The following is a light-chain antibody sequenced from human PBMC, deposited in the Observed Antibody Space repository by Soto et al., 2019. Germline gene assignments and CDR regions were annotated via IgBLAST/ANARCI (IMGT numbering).Light chain of an antibody. V-gene: IGLV4-69*01. J-gene: IGLJ1*01. Sequence: QSVLTQSPSASASLGASVKLTCTLSSGHSSYAIAWHQQQPEKGPRYLMKLNSDGSHSKGDGIPERFSGSSSGAERYLTISSLQSEDQADYYCQTWGTGIGVFGTGTKLTVL. CDR1: SGHSSYA. CDR2: LNSDGSH. CDR3: QTWGTGIGV.